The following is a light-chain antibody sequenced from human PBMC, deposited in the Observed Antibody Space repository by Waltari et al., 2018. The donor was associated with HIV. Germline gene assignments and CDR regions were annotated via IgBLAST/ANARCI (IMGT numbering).Light chain of an antibody. CDR2: DAS. J-gene: IGLJ3*02. Sequence: QSALPQPASVSGSPAQSITIPCPRTTSDVGGSHYVSWYQQHPGKARKLMIYDASNRPSGVSNRFSGSKSGNTASLTISGLQAEDEADYYCSSYTSSSRVFGGGTKLTVL. CDR3: SSYTSSSRV. V-gene: IGLV2-14*03. CDR1: TSDVGGSHY.